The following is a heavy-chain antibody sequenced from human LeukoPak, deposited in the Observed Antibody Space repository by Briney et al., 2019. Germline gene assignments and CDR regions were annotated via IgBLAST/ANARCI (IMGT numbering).Heavy chain of an antibody. V-gene: IGHV4-39*07. D-gene: IGHD3-10*01. CDR2: IYYSGST. Sequence: SETLSLTCTVSGGSISSSSYYWGWIRQPPGKGLEWTGSIYYSGSTYYNPSLKSRVTISVDTSKNQFSLKLSSVTAADTAVYYCARVSITMVRGVTNWFDPWGQGTLVTVSS. J-gene: IGHJ5*02. CDR3: ARVSITMVRGVTNWFDP. CDR1: GGSISSSSYY.